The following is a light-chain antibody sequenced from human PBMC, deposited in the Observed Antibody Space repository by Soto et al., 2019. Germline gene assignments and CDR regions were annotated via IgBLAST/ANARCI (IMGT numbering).Light chain of an antibody. CDR2: GSS. J-gene: IGKJ2*01. Sequence: EIVLTQSPDTLSLSPGEGVTLSCRSSQTVTSHYLAWHQQKPGQPPRLLIYGSSIGAAGLPDRFSGSGSGTEFTLTISRLEPEDFAVYYCQQYGGAPYTFGPGTK. CDR1: QTVTSHY. CDR3: QQYGGAPYT. V-gene: IGKV3-20*01.